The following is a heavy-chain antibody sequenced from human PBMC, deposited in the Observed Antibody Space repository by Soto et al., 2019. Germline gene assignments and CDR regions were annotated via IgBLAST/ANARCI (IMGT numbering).Heavy chain of an antibody. CDR2: ISNSSSYI. CDR3: ARVYAGHSYGSRRELRTPYFYGMDV. J-gene: IGHJ6*01. Sequence: GGSLRLSCAASGFTFSSYPMSWVRQAPGKGLEWVSSISNSSSYIYYADSVKGRFTISRDNAKNSLYLQLNSLRAEDTAVYYCARVYAGHSYGSRRELRTPYFYGMDVWGQGTTVTVSS. CDR1: GFTFSSYP. V-gene: IGHV3-21*01. D-gene: IGHD5-18*01.